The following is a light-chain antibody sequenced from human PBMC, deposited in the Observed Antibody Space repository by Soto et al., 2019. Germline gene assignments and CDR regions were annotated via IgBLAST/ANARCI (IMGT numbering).Light chain of an antibody. CDR2: DVS. CDR1: SSDVGGYNY. V-gene: IGLV2-14*03. CDR3: SSYTSSFIVL. Sequence: QSALTQPASVSGSPGQSITISCTGTSSDVGGYNYVSWYQQHPGKAPKLMICDVSNRPSGVSNRFSGSKSGNTASLTISGLQAEDEADYYCSSYTSSFIVLFGGGTKLTVL. J-gene: IGLJ2*01.